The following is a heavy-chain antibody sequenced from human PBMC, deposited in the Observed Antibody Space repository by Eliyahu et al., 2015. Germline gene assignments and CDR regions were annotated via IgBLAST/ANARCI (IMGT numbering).Heavy chain of an antibody. D-gene: IGHD3-22*01. Sequence: QVTLKESGPVLVKXTETLTLTCTVXGFXLXNARMGVSWIRXPPGKALEWLAHIFSNXEKSYSTSLKSRLTISKDTSKSQVVLTMTNMDPVDTATYYCARTSGYYDLAFDYWGQGTLVTVSS. J-gene: IGHJ4*02. V-gene: IGHV2-26*01. CDR2: IFSNXEK. CDR1: GFXLXNARMG. CDR3: ARTSGYYDLAFDY.